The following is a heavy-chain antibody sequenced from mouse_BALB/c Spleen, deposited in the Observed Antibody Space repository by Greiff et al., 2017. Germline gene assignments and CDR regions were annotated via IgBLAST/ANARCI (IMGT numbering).Heavy chain of an antibody. Sequence: EVQLQQSGAELVKPGASVKLSCTASGFNIKDTYMHWVKQRPEQGLEWIGRIDPSYGNTKYDPKFQGKATITADTSSNTAYLQLSSLTSADTAVYYCARAWYGKIPFAYWGQGTLVTVSA. CDR3: ARAWYGKIPFAY. CDR2: IDPSYGNT. V-gene: IGHV14-3*02. CDR1: GFNIKDTY. J-gene: IGHJ3*01. D-gene: IGHD2-10*02.